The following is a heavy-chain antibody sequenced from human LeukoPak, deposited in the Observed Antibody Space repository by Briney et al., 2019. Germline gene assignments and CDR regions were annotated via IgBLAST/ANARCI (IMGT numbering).Heavy chain of an antibody. D-gene: IGHD5-18*01. J-gene: IGHJ4*02. CDR3: AKGGPPRGYSYGFRFGY. V-gene: IGHV1-2*02. CDR2: INPNSGGT. CDR1: GYTFTGYY. Sequence: ASVKVSCKASGYTFTGYYMHWVRQAPGQGLEWMGWINPNSGGTNYAQKFQGRVTMTRDTSISTAYMELSRLRSDDTAVYYCAKGGPPRGYSYGFRFGYWGQGTLVTVSS.